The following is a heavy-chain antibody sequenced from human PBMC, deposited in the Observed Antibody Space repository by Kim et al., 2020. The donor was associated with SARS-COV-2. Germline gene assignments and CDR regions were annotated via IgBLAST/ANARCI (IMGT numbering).Heavy chain of an antibody. CDR3: ARGLEWYFDL. D-gene: IGHD3-3*01. CDR1: GFTFSSYG. V-gene: IGHV3-33*01. Sequence: GGSLRLSCAASGFTFSSYGMHWVRQAPGKGLEWVAVIWYDGSNKYYADSVKGRFTITRDNSKNTLYLQMNSLRAEDTAVYYCARGLEWYFDLWGRGTLVTVSS. J-gene: IGHJ2*01. CDR2: IWYDGSNK.